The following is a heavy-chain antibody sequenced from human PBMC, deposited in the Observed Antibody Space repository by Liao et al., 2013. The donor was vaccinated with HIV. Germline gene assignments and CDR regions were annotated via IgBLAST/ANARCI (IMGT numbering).Heavy chain of an antibody. D-gene: IGHD6-6*01. CDR2: IYTSGST. Sequence: QVQLQESGPGLVKPSQTLSLTCTVSGGSISSGSYYWSWIRQPAGKGLEWIGRIYTSGSTYYNPSLKSRVAISVDTSKNQFSLKLSSVTAADTAVYYCAREYSSSSRPDYWGQGTLVTVSS. J-gene: IGHJ4*02. CDR3: AREYSSSSRPDY. V-gene: IGHV4-61*02. CDR1: GGSISSGSYY.